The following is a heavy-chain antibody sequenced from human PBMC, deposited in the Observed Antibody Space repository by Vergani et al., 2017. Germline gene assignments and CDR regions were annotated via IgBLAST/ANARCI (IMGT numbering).Heavy chain of an antibody. CDR2: INHSGST. CDR3: ARGPGEDGYTAGVDY. D-gene: IGHD5-24*01. Sequence: QVQLQQWGAGLLKPSETLSLTCAVYGGPFSGYYWSWIRQPPGKGLEWIGEINHSGSTNYNPSLKSRVTISVDTSKNQFSLKLSSVTAADTAVYYCARGPGEDGYTAGVDYWGQGTLVTVSS. CDR1: GGPFSGYY. V-gene: IGHV4-34*01. J-gene: IGHJ4*02.